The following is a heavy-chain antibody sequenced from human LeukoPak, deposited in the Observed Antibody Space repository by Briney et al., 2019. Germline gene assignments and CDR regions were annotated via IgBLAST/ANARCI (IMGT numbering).Heavy chain of an antibody. J-gene: IGHJ4*02. CDR2: INSDGSST. CDR3: ARATYYYDSSGYTWGVFDY. Sequence: GGSLRLSCAASGFTFSSYWMHWVRQAPGKGLVWVSRINSDGSSTSYADSVKGRFTISRDNAKNTLYLQMNSLRAEDTAVYYCARATYYYDSSGYTWGVFDYWGQGTLVTVSS. V-gene: IGHV3-74*01. D-gene: IGHD3-22*01. CDR1: GFTFSSYW.